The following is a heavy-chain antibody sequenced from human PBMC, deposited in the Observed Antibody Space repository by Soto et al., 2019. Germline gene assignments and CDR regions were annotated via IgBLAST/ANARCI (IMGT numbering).Heavy chain of an antibody. CDR1: GGSFSGYY. J-gene: IGHJ6*02. CDR3: ARVRITIFGVALYYYYGMDV. CDR2: INHSGST. Sequence: PSETLSLTCAVYGGSFSGYYWSWIRQPPGKGLEWIGEINHSGSTNYNPSLKSRVTISVDTSKNQFSLKLSSVTAADTAVYYCARVRITIFGVALYYYYGMDVWGQGTTVTVSS. D-gene: IGHD3-3*01. V-gene: IGHV4-34*01.